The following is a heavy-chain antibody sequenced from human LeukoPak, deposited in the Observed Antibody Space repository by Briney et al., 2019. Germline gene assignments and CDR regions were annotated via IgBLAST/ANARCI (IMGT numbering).Heavy chain of an antibody. D-gene: IGHD5-24*01. J-gene: IGHJ6*03. CDR3: ARDGVTFNGYNWYYYMDG. CDR2: IKQDGSEN. Sequence: QPGGSLTLSCAAYGFTFSNYWMTWVRQAPGKGLEWVANIKQDGSENYYVDSVEGRFTISRDNAKNSLYVQMNSLRAEDTGVYYCARDGVTFNGYNWYYYMDGWVKGTTVSVSS. V-gene: IGHV3-7*01. CDR1: GFTFSNYW.